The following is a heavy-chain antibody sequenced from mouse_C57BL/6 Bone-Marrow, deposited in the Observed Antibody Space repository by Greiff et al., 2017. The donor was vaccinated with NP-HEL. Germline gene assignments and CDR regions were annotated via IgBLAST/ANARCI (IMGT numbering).Heavy chain of an antibody. Sequence: VKLMESGAELVRPGTSVKMSCKASGYTFTNYWIGWAKQRPGHGLEWIGDIYPGGGYTNYNEKFKGKATLTADKSSSTAYMQFSSLTSEDSAIYYCARKGYYSNYVGDYWGQGTTLTVSS. D-gene: IGHD2-5*01. CDR1: GYTFTNYW. J-gene: IGHJ2*01. CDR3: ARKGYYSNYVGDY. V-gene: IGHV1-63*01. CDR2: IYPGGGYT.